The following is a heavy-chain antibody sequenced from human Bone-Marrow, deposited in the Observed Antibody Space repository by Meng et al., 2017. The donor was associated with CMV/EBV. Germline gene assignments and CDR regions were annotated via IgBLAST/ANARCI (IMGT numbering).Heavy chain of an antibody. D-gene: IGHD3-3*01. CDR3: ATDLGRKYDFWSGYYTLGGSMDF. CDR2: IKQDGSQK. CDR1: GFTFSDYY. V-gene: IGHV3-7*01. J-gene: IGHJ6*02. Sequence: GGSLRLSCAASGFTFSDYYMSWIRPAPGKGLEWVANIKQDGSQKYYVDSVKGRFTISRDNAKTSLYLKMNSLRAEDTAVYYCATDLGRKYDFWSGYYTLGGSMDFWGQGTTVTVSS.